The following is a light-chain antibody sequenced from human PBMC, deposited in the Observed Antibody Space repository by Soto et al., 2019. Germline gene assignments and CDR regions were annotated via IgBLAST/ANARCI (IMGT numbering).Light chain of an antibody. Sequence: IHMTHSPSTLSASVGDRVTITCRASQSISSWLAWYQQKPGKAPKLLIYDASSLESGVPSRFSGSGSGTEFTLTISSLQPDDFATYYCQQYNSYSPRTFGQGTKVDIK. CDR1: QSISSW. V-gene: IGKV1-5*01. CDR2: DAS. J-gene: IGKJ1*01. CDR3: QQYNSYSPRT.